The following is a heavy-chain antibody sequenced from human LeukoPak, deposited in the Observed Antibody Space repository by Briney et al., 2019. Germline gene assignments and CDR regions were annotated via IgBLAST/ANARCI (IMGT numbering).Heavy chain of an antibody. J-gene: IGHJ3*02. CDR2: IYTSGST. CDR3: ARSMITFGWGVFDI. D-gene: IGHD3-16*01. CDR1: GGSISSYY. V-gene: IGHV4-4*07. Sequence: PSETLSLTCTVSGGSISSYYWSWIRQPAGKGLEWIGRIYTSGSTNYNPSLKSRVTMSVDTSKNQFSLKLSSVTAADTAVYYCARSMITFGWGVFDIWGQGTMVTVSS.